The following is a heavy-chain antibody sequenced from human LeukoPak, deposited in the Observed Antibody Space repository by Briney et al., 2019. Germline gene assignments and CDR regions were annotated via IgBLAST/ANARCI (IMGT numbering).Heavy chain of an antibody. D-gene: IGHD3-16*01. V-gene: IGHV3-53*01. Sequence: GGSLRLSCAASGLAVNTKFMHWVRQAPGKGLEWISVIYSGGLTYYADSVEGRFTISRDNSKNTLYLYMNSLRAEDTAVYYCARDEVTSGGGLESWGKGALVIVSS. CDR1: GLAVNTKF. J-gene: IGHJ4*02. CDR3: ARDEVTSGGGLES. CDR2: IYSGGLT.